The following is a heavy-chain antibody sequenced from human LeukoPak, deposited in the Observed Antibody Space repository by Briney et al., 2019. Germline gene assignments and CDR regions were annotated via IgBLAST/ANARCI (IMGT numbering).Heavy chain of an antibody. CDR3: TTVRGSTSCCIFDY. V-gene: IGHV3-66*01. CDR2: IYTGGTP. CDR1: GFTVSSNY. J-gene: IGHJ4*02. Sequence: GGSLRLSCAASGFTVSSNYMSWVRQAPGKGLEWVSVIYTGGTPYYADSVKGRFTISRDNSKNTLYLQMNSLKTEDTAVYYCTTVRGSTSCCIFDYWGQGTLVTVSS. D-gene: IGHD2-2*01.